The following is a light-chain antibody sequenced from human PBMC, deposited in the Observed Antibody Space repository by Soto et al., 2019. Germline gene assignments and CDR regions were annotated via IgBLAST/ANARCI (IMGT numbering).Light chain of an antibody. V-gene: IGKV3-20*01. CDR2: GAS. J-gene: IGKJ1*01. CDR3: QQYDSSPRT. Sequence: EIVLTQSPGTLSLSPGERATLSCRASQSVSSSYLAWYQQKPGQAPSLLIYGASSRATGIPDRFSGSGSGTDFTLTISRLEPEDFAVYYCQQYDSSPRTFGQGPKVEI. CDR1: QSVSSSY.